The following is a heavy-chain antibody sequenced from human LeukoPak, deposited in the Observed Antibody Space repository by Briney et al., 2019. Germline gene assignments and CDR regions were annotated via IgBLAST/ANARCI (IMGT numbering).Heavy chain of an antibody. CDR3: ARGLTGSIVVVPAAIAGNWFDP. J-gene: IGHJ5*02. Sequence: PSETLSLTCAVYGGSFSGYYRSWIRQPPGKGLEWIGEINHSGSTNYNPSLKSRVTISVDTSKNQFSLKLSSVAAADTAVYYCARGLTGSIVVVPAAIAGNWFDPWGQGTLVTVSS. CDR2: INHSGST. CDR1: GGSFSGYY. D-gene: IGHD2-2*01. V-gene: IGHV4-34*01.